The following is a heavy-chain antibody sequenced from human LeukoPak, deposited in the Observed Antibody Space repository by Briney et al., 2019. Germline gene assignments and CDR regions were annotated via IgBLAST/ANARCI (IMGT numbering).Heavy chain of an antibody. CDR1: GGSFSGYY. V-gene: IGHV4-34*01. D-gene: IGHD3-16*01. J-gene: IGHJ6*03. CDR2: INHRGST. CDR3: ARGGGRKFFGGGAYYYYMDV. Sequence: SETLSLTCAVSGGSFSGYYWSWIRQSPGKGLEWIGEINHRGSTNYTPSLKSRVIISLDTSKNQFSLKLSSVTAADTAVYYCARGGGRKFFGGGAYYYYMDVWGKGTTVVVSS.